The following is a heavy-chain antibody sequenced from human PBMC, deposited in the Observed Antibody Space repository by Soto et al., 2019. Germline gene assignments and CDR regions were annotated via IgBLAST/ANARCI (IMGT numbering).Heavy chain of an antibody. CDR1: GGSISSGGYH. J-gene: IGHJ5*02. CDR3: ATRVTVFGLLIPPFDP. V-gene: IGHV4-31*03. Sequence: PSETLSLTCTVSGGSISSGGYHWSWIRQHPGKGLEWIGYIYYSGSTHYNPSLKSRVTMSVDTSKNQFSLRLSSVTAADTAIYYCATRVTVFGLLIPPFDPWGQGTQVTVSS. D-gene: IGHD3-3*01. CDR2: IYYSGST.